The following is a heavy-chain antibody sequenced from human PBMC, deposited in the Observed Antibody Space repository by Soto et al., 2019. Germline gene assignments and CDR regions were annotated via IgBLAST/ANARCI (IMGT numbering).Heavy chain of an antibody. J-gene: IGHJ4*02. V-gene: IGHV4-59*01. CDR1: GGSISSYY. CDR2: IYYSGST. Sequence: TSETLSLTCTVSGGSISSYYWSWIRQPPGKGLEWIGYIYYSGSTNYNPSLKSRVTISVDTSKNQFSLKLSSVTAADTAVYYCARENLGGAVAGTFDYWGQGTLVTVSS. D-gene: IGHD6-19*01. CDR3: ARENLGGAVAGTFDY.